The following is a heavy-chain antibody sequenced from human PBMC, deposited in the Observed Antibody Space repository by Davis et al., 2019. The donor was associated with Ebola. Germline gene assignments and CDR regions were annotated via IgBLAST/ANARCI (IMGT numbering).Heavy chain of an antibody. CDR2: INHSGST. V-gene: IGHV4-34*01. CDR3: ASLGHYCSGGSCTAWFDP. Sequence: PSETLSLTCAVYGGSFSGYYWSWIRQPPGKGLEWIGEINHSGSTNYNPSLKSRVTISVDTSKNQFSLKLSSVTAADTAVYYCASLGHYCSGGSCTAWFDPWGQGTLVTVSS. CDR1: GGSFSGYY. D-gene: IGHD2-15*01. J-gene: IGHJ5*02.